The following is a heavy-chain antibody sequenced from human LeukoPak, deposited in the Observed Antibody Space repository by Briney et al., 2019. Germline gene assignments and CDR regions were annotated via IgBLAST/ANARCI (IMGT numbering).Heavy chain of an antibody. D-gene: IGHD1-1*01. V-gene: IGHV3-53*01. Sequence: PGGSLRLSCAASGFTFSNAWMSWVRQAPGKGLEWVSVIYSGGSTYYADSVKGRFTISRDNSKNTLYLQMNSLRAEDTAVYYCAKTGNPPTGDYWGQGTLVTVSS. CDR3: AKTGNPPTGDY. CDR1: GFTFSNAW. J-gene: IGHJ4*02. CDR2: IYSGGST.